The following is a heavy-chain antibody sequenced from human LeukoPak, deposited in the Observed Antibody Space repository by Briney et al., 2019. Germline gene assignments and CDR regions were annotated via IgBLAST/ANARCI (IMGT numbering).Heavy chain of an antibody. V-gene: IGHV3-7*01. D-gene: IGHD1-26*01. Sequence: GGSLRLSCAASGFTFSNYWMGWVRQAPGKGLEWVANIKQDGSEKRYVDPVKGRFTIFRDNAKNSLYLQMNSLRAEDTAVYYCLTIVESVASDIWGQGTMVTVSS. J-gene: IGHJ3*02. CDR3: LTIVESVASDI. CDR1: GFTFSNYW. CDR2: IKQDGSEK.